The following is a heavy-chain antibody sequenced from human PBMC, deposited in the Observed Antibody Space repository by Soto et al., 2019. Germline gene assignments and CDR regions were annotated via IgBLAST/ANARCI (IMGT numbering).Heavy chain of an antibody. CDR1: GFTFSSYG. Sequence: GGSLRLSCAASGFTFSSYGTHWVRQAPGKGLEWVAVISYDGSNKYYADSVKGRFTISRDNSKNTLYLQMNSLRAEDTAVYYCAKGAAYYDILTGYPREHYFDYWGQGTLVTVSS. D-gene: IGHD3-9*01. CDR2: ISYDGSNK. V-gene: IGHV3-30*18. CDR3: AKGAAYYDILTGYPREHYFDY. J-gene: IGHJ4*02.